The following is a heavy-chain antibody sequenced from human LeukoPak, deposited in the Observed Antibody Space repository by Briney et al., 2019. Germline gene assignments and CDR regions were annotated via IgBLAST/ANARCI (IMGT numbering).Heavy chain of an antibody. CDR1: GFTFSSYG. CDR3: AKRDSSSSGYNFDY. Sequence: GGSLRLSCAASGFTFSSYGMHWVRQAPGKGLEWVAFIRYDGSNKYYADSVKGRFTISRDNSENTLYLQMNSLRAEDTAVYYCAKRDSSSSGYNFDYWGQGTLVTVSS. V-gene: IGHV3-30*02. J-gene: IGHJ4*02. D-gene: IGHD6-6*01. CDR2: IRYDGSNK.